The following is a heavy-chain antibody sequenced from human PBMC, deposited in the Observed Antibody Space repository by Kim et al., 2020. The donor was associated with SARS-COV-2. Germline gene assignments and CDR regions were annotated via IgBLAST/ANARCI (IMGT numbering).Heavy chain of an antibody. D-gene: IGHD4-17*01. J-gene: IGHJ4*02. V-gene: IGHV4-59*08. Sequence: YNPPLKSRVTISVDTSKNQFSLKLSSVTAADTAVYYCARQATTATTLFDYWGQGTLVTVSS. CDR3: ARQATTATTLFDY.